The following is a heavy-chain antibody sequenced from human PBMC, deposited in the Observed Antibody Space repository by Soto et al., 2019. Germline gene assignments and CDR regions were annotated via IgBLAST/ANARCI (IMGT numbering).Heavy chain of an antibody. Sequence: SGGSLRLSCAASGFTFSSYAMHWVRQAPGKGLEWVAVISYDGSNKYYADSVKGRFTISRDNSKNTLYLQMNSLRAEDTAVYYCARGGYSSSWYPDAFDIWGQGTMVTVSS. CDR3: ARGGYSSSWYPDAFDI. V-gene: IGHV3-30-3*01. CDR2: ISYDGSNK. J-gene: IGHJ3*02. CDR1: GFTFSSYA. D-gene: IGHD6-13*01.